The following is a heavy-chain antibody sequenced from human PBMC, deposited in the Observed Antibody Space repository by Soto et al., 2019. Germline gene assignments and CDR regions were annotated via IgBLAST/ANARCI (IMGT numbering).Heavy chain of an antibody. CDR2: INHSGST. J-gene: IGHJ6*03. CDR3: ARERYCSSTSCYSPPYYYYYYMDV. CDR1: GGSFSGYY. Sequence: QVQLQQWGAGLLKPSETLSLTCAVYGGSFSGYYWSWIRQPPGKRLEWIGEINHSGSTNYNPSLKSRVTISIDTSKNQFSVKLNSVTAADTAVYYCARERYCSSTSCYSPPYYYYYYMDVWGKGTTVTVSS. D-gene: IGHD2-2*01. V-gene: IGHV4-34*01.